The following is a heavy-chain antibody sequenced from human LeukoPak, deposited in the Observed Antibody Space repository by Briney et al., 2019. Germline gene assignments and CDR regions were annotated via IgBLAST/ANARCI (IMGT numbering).Heavy chain of an antibody. D-gene: IGHD3-22*01. CDR1: RFTFSRYW. CDR3: ARDGNYYDSSGPADY. CDR2: VNSVGIST. J-gene: IGHJ4*02. V-gene: IGHV3-74*01. Sequence: PGGSLRLSWAASRFTFSRYWMQWVRQAPGRGRLWVSRVNSVGISTSYADSVKGPFTISRDNAKNTLYLQMNIRRSEDTAVYYCARDGNYYDSSGPADYWGQGTLVTVSS.